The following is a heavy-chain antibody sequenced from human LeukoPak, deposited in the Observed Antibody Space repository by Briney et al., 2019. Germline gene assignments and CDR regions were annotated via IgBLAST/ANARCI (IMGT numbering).Heavy chain of an antibody. CDR1: GYTFTIYY. V-gene: IGHV1-46*01. CDR2: INPNGGST. D-gene: IGHD2-2*01. CDR3: ARDGCSSTSCRKFDP. Sequence: VSVKLSCKASGYTFTIYYMHWVRHAPGQGLELMGIINPNGGSTSYAQKFQGRVTMTRDTSTSTVYMELSSLSSEDTAVYYCARDGCSSTSCRKFDPWGQGTLVTVSS. J-gene: IGHJ5*02.